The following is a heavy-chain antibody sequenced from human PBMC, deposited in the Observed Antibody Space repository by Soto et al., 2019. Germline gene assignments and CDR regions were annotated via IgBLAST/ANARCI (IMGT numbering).Heavy chain of an antibody. D-gene: IGHD2-21*02. CDR1: GGTVASSHW. CDR3: AREIVTAGGNNYFDP. J-gene: IGHJ5*02. V-gene: IGHV4-4*02. Sequence: SETLSLTCRVSGGTVASSHWWSWVRQSPGRGLEWIGNVYHTGDTNFNPSLQSRVTFSVDKSNNQFSLRLTSVTAADTAVYFCAREIVTAGGNNYFDPWGPGTLVTVPQ. CDR2: VYHTGDT.